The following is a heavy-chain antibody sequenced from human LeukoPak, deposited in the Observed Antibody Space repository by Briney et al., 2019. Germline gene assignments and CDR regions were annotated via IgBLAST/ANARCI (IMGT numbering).Heavy chain of an antibody. CDR3: AKDRAQQLVLDF. Sequence: GGSLRLSCAASGFTFSSYAMSWVRQAPGKGLEWVSAIIGSGSSTYYADSVKGRFTISRDNSKNTLFLQMNSLRAEDTAVYYCAKDRAQQLVLDFWGQGTLATVSS. D-gene: IGHD6-13*01. CDR1: GFTFSSYA. CDR2: IIGSGSST. J-gene: IGHJ4*02. V-gene: IGHV3-23*01.